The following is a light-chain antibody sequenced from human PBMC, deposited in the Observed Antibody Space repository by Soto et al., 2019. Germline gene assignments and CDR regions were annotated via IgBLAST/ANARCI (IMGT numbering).Light chain of an antibody. Sequence: DIQMTQSPSSLSASLGDRIIITCRASQGIDNFLTWFQQIPGKAPKPLNYAASSLLSGVPSRFSGSGYGTDFTLTISGLQPGDLATYYCQQYRSYPLTFGGGTKVEI. CDR3: QQYRSYPLT. CDR1: QGIDNF. CDR2: AAS. J-gene: IGKJ4*01. V-gene: IGKV1-16*01.